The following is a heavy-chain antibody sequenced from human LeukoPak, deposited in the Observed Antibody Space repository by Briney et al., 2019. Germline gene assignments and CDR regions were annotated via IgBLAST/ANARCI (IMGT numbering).Heavy chain of an antibody. J-gene: IGHJ6*03. CDR3: ARGGLTIFGVVNYMDV. D-gene: IGHD3-3*01. Sequence: SVKGRFTISRDNAKNSLYLQMSSLRAEDTALYYCARGGLTIFGVVNYMDVWGKGTTVTVSS. V-gene: IGHV3-21*04.